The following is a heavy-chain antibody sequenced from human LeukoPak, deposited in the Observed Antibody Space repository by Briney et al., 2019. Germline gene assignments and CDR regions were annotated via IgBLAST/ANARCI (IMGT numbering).Heavy chain of an antibody. V-gene: IGHV4-30-4*08. D-gene: IGHD3-22*01. J-gene: IGHJ4*02. Sequence: SQTLSLTRTVSGGSISRGDYYWSWIRQPPGKGLEWIGYIYYCGSTYYTPSLKSRVTISVDTSKNQFSMKLSSVTAADTAVYYCARDAYYYDSSGYYTLESFDYWGQGTLVTVSS. CDR1: GGSISRGDYY. CDR2: IYYCGST. CDR3: ARDAYYYDSSGYYTLESFDY.